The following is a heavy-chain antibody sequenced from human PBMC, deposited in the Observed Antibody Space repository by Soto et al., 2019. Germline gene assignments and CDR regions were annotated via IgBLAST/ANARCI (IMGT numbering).Heavy chain of an antibody. CDR1: GFTFSSYG. Sequence: QVQLVESGGGVVQPGRSLRLSCAASGFTFSSYGMHWVRQAPGKGLEWVAVISYDGSNKYYADSVKGRFTISRDNSKNTLYRLITSLRAEDTGVCYCARSPYSVSYLAYFDYWGPGTLVTVSS. CDR3: ARSPYSVSYLAYFDY. D-gene: IGHD1-26*01. J-gene: IGHJ4*02. V-gene: IGHV3-30*03. CDR2: ISYDGSNK.